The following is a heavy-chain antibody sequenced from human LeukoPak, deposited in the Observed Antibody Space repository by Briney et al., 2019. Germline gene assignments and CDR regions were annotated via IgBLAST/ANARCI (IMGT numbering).Heavy chain of an antibody. J-gene: IGHJ4*02. CDR1: GYTFTSYY. CDR3: ARSAVREFDY. CDR2: IIPIFGTA. V-gene: IGHV1-69*05. Sequence: SVKVSCKASGYTFTSYYMHWVRQAPGQGLEWMGGIIPIFGTANYAQKFQGRVTITTDESTSTAYMELSSLRSEDTAVYYCARSAVREFDYWGQGTLVTVSS. D-gene: IGHD4-11*01.